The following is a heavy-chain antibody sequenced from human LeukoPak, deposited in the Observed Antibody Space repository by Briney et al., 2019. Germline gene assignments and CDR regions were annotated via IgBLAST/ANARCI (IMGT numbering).Heavy chain of an antibody. CDR3: ARDHRPLADEGLNWFDP. CDR1: GGSISGYY. J-gene: IGHJ5*02. Sequence: KPSETLSLTCTVSGGSISGYYWSWIPQPARKGLEWIGRIYTSGSTNYNPSLKSRVTISVDTSKNQFSLKLSSVTAADTAVYYCARDHRPLADEGLNWFDPWGQGTLVTVSS. V-gene: IGHV4-4*07. CDR2: IYTSGST. D-gene: IGHD3-3*02.